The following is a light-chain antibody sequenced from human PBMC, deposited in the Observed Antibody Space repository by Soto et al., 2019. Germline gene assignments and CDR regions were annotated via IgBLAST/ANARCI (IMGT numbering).Light chain of an antibody. J-gene: IGKJ1*01. CDR1: QSVSSN. CDR2: GAS. V-gene: IGKV3-15*01. CDR3: QQYNNSPRT. Sequence: EIVMRQSPATLSVSPGERATLSCRASQSVSSNLAWYQQKPGQAPRLLIYGASTRATGIPARFSGSGSGTEFTLTFSSLQSEDFSVYYCQQYNNSPRTFGQGTKVDIK.